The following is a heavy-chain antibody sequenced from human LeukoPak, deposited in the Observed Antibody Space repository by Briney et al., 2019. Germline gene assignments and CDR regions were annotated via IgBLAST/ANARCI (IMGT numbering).Heavy chain of an antibody. J-gene: IGHJ4*02. V-gene: IGHV4-34*01. CDR1: SGSFSGYY. CDR3: ARGWINYDYVWGSYRYYFDY. CDR2: INHSVGT. Sequence: PSETLSLTCSVYSGSFSGYYWSWIRQPPGKGLEWIGEINHSVGTNYNPSLKSRVTISVDTSKNQFSLKLSSVTAADTAVYYCARGWINYDYVWGSYRYYFDYWGQGTLVTVSS. D-gene: IGHD3-16*02.